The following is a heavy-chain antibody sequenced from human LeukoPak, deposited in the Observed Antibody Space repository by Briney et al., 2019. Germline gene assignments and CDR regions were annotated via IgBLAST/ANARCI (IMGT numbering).Heavy chain of an antibody. CDR1: GFIVSNNY. D-gene: IGHD1-26*01. V-gene: IGHV3-53*01. CDR3: ARDRVGATDYFDY. CDR2: LYNAGST. J-gene: IGHJ4*02. Sequence: GGSLRLSCVASGFIVSNNYMSWVRQAPGKGLEWVSVLYNAGSTYYADSVKGRFTISRDNSKNTLYLQMYSLRAEDTAVYYCARDRVGATDYFDYWGQGTLVTVSS.